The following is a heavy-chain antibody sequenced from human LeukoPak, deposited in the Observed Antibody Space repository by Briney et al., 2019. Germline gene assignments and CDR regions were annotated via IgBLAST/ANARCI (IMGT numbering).Heavy chain of an antibody. Sequence: ASVKVSCKASGYTLTSYGISWVRQAPGQGLEGMGWISAYNGNTDYAQKLQGRVTMTTDTSTSTAYMELRSLRSDDTAVYYCARDDSMVRGAYYYYGMDVWGQGTTVTVSS. D-gene: IGHD3-10*01. CDR2: ISAYNGNT. CDR3: ARDDSMVRGAYYYYGMDV. V-gene: IGHV1-18*01. CDR1: GYTLTSYG. J-gene: IGHJ6*02.